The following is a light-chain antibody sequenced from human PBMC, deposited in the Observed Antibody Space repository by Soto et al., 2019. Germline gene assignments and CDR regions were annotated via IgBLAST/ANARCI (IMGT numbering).Light chain of an antibody. J-gene: IGKJ2*01. Sequence: EIVMTQSPVTLSVSPGETATLSCRASQSVSSNVAWYQQKPGQAPRLLIYQTSARATGIPGRFSGSGSGTDFTLTISNLQSEDFALYYCQHYSGWPPVFGQGTKVDI. CDR2: QTS. CDR1: QSVSSN. V-gene: IGKV3-15*01. CDR3: QHYSGWPPV.